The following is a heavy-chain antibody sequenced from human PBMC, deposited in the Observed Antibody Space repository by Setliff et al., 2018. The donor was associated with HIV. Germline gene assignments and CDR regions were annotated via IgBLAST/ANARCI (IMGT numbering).Heavy chain of an antibody. Sequence: SETLSLTCSISGGSISSSAYYWTWIRQHPGKGLEWIGQIHYSGTTYYNPSLKSQFVISRDTFKNGFSLKVNSVTAADTAVYYCARETYYYYTDVWGRGTTVTVSS. J-gene: IGHJ6*03. CDR3: ARETYYYYTDV. CDR1: GGSISSSAYY. V-gene: IGHV4-31*01. CDR2: IHYSGTT.